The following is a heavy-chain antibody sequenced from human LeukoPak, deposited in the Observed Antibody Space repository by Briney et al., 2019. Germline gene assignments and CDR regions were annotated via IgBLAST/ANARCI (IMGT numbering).Heavy chain of an antibody. CDR2: IHASGNAM. V-gene: IGHV3-48*02. J-gene: IGHJ4*02. CDR3: ASSGSYRFDY. CDR1: GFTLVSFS. D-gene: IGHD1-26*01. Sequence: GGSLTLSCAASGFTLVSFSMNWVRQAQGRGREWVSHIHASGNAMLYADSVKGRFTISRDNAKNSLYLQMNSLRDEDTAVYYCASSGSYRFDYWGQGTLVTVSS.